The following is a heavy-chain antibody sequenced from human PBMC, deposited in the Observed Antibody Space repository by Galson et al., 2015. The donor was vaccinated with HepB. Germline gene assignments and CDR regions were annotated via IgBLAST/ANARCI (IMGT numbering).Heavy chain of an antibody. D-gene: IGHD1-26*01. J-gene: IGHJ6*03. Sequence: SVKVSCKASGYTFTNYYIHWVRQAPGQGLEWMGVINPSGGSTNYPQKFQGRVSMTRDTSTSTVYMDLSSLRSEDTALYYCARDGGRGYYYMDVWGKGTTVTVSS. CDR1: GYTFTNYY. V-gene: IGHV1-46*03. CDR2: INPSGGST. CDR3: ARDGGRGYYYMDV.